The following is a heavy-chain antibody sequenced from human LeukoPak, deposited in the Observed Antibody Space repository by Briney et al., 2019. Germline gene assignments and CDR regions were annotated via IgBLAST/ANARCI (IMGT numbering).Heavy chain of an antibody. V-gene: IGHV3-21*04. CDR3: ATNLPSRNDGWPLFDS. D-gene: IGHD1-1*01. J-gene: IGHJ4*02. CDR1: GFTFSSYS. Sequence: GGSLRLSCAASGFTFSSYSMNWVRQAPGKGLEWVSSISSSSSCIYYADSVKGRFTISRDNAKNSLYLQMNSLRAEDTALYYCATNLPSRNDGWPLFDSWGQGTLVTVSS. CDR2: ISSSSSCI.